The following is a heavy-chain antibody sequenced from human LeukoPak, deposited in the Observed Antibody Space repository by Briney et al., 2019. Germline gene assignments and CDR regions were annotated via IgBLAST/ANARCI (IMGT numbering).Heavy chain of an antibody. D-gene: IGHD6-19*01. CDR1: GYTFTSYY. V-gene: IGHV1-46*01. J-gene: IGHJ3*02. CDR3: ARDRGKQWLVHDAFDI. CDR2: INPSGGST. Sequence: GASVKVSRKASGYTFTSYYMHWVRQAPGQGLEWMGIINPSGGSTSYAQKFQGRVTMTRDMSTSTVYMELSSLRSEDTAVYYCARDRGKQWLVHDAFDIWGQGTMVTVSS.